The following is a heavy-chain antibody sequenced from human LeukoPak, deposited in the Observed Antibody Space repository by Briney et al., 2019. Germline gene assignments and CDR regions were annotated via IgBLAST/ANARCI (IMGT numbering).Heavy chain of an antibody. J-gene: IGHJ4*02. Sequence: GESLRLSCAASGFSFSNYGMSWVRQAPGKGLEWVSGVSASGASTYSEDSVKGRFIISRDNSKNTVFLQMNSLRAEDTAVYYCARQHTAWFVDYWGQGILVTASS. CDR1: GFSFSNYG. V-gene: IGHV3-23*01. CDR2: VSASGAST. D-gene: IGHD3-10*01. CDR3: ARQHTAWFVDY.